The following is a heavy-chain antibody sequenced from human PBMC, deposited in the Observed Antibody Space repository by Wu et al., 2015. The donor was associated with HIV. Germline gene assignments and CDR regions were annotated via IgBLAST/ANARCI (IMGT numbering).Heavy chain of an antibody. J-gene: IGHJ3*02. Sequence: QVQLVQSGAEVKKPGASVKVSCKASGYTFTGYYMHWVRQAPGQGLEWMGWINPNSGGTNYAQKFQGRVTMTRDTSISTAYMELSRLRSDDTAVYYCARAQPYYYGSGSYGIDIWGQGTMVTVSS. CDR3: ARAQPYYYGSGSYGIDI. D-gene: IGHD3-10*01. CDR1: GYTFTGYY. CDR2: INPNSGGT. V-gene: IGHV1-2*02.